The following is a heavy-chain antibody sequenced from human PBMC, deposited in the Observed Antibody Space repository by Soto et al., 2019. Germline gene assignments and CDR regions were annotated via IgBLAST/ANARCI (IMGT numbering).Heavy chain of an antibody. Sequence: QLHLQESGPGLVKPSETLSLICTVSGGSISSSSYYWGWIRQPPGQGLEWIGSMSYGGITYHNPSLKSRVTMSIDTSHSHFSLKLTSVTAADTAVYYCGRHRRETGTYAQPLDYWGQGTLVTVSS. CDR2: MSYGGIT. J-gene: IGHJ4*02. CDR1: GGSISSSSYY. CDR3: GRHRRETGTYAQPLDY. V-gene: IGHV4-39*01. D-gene: IGHD1-1*01.